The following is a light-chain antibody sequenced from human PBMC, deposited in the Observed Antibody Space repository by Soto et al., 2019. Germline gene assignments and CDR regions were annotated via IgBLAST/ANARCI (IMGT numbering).Light chain of an antibody. CDR2: DAS. V-gene: IGKV3-20*01. Sequence: ENVLTQSPGTLSLSPGERATLSCRASQSVISNSLAWFQQKPGQPPRLLIYDASRRATGIPDRFSGSGSGTDFTLTISRLEPEDFAVYYCQQYGKTPPITFGQGTRLEIK. J-gene: IGKJ5*01. CDR1: QSVISNS. CDR3: QQYGKTPPIT.